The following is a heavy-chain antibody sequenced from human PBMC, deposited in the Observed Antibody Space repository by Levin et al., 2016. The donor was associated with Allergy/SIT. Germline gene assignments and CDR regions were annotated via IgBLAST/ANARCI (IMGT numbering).Heavy chain of an antibody. V-gene: IGHV3-23*01. CDR3: AKVIAVETTHPDSPLDY. Sequence: ESLKISCAASEFTFSDYGMIWVRQAPGRGLEWVSTITRTGAGTYYGDSVMGRFTVSRDNSRNTLYLQMNSLRAEDTAVYYCAKVIAVETTHPDSPLDYWGQGTLVTVSS. CDR1: EFTFSDYG. CDR2: ITRTGAGT. D-gene: IGHD2-21*01. J-gene: IGHJ4*02.